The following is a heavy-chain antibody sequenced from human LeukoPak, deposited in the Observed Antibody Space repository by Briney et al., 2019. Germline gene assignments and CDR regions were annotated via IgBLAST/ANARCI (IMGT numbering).Heavy chain of an antibody. CDR2: ISYDGSNK. CDR3: AREMSYASGSMRGVDV. V-gene: IGHV3-30*04. D-gene: IGHD3-10*01. J-gene: IGHJ6*02. CDR1: GFTFSSYA. Sequence: PGGSLRLSCAASGFTFSSYAMHWVRQAPGKGLEWVAVISYDGSNKYYADSVKGRFTISRDNSKNTLYLQMNSLRAEDTAVYYCAREMSYASGSMRGVDVWGQGTTVTVSS.